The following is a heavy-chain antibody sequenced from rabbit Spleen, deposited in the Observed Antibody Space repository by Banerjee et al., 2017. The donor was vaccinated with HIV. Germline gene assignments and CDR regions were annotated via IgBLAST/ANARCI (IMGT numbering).Heavy chain of an antibody. D-gene: IGHD4-1*01. CDR1: GFDFSSYG. J-gene: IGHJ4*01. CDR2: IDPIFGST. CDR3: ARDLAGVIGWNFGW. V-gene: IGHV1S21*01. Sequence: EQLVESGGGLVTPGGSLKLSCKASGFDFSSYGVSWVRQAPGKGLEWIGYIDPIFGSTAYANWVNGRFTISKTSSTTVALQMTSLTAADTATYFCARDLAGVIGWNFGWWGPGTLVTVS.